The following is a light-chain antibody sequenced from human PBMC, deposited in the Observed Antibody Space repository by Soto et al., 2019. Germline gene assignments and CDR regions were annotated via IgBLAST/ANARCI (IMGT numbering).Light chain of an antibody. CDR1: QSVSSN. CDR2: GAS. V-gene: IGKV3-15*01. Sequence: EIVMTQSPATLSVSPGERATLSCRASQSVSSNLAWYQQKPGQAPRLLIYGASTRATGIPARFSGSGSGTEFTLTISSLQSEDFGVYYWQQYNNWPHTFGQGTKLEIK. CDR3: QQYNNWPHT. J-gene: IGKJ2*01.